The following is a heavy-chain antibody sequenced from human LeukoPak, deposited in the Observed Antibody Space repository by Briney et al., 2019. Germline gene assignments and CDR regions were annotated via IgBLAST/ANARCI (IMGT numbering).Heavy chain of an antibody. CDR3: ARGEGTDCGGDCYSIDY. CDR1: GYTFTGYY. D-gene: IGHD2-21*02. CDR2: INPNSGGT. J-gene: IGHJ4*02. Sequence: ASVKVSCKASGYTFTGYYMHWVRQAPGQGLEWMGWINPNSGGTNYAQKFQGRVTMTRDTSISTAYMELSRLRSDDTAVYYCARGEGTDCGGDCYSIDYWGQGTLVTVSS. V-gene: IGHV1-2*02.